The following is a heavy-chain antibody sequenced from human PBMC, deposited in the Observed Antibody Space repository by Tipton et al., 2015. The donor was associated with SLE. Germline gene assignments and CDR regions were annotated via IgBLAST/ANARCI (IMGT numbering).Heavy chain of an antibody. J-gene: IGHJ4*02. CDR3: ARAAHNNWGSLYYFDY. V-gene: IGHV4-31*03. CDR1: GGSISSGGYY. D-gene: IGHD7-27*01. CDR2: IYYSGST. Sequence: TLSLTCTVSGGSISSGGYYWSWIRQHPGKGLEWIGYIYYSGSTYYTPSLKSRVTISVDTSKNQFSLKLSSVTAADTAVYYCARAAHNNWGSLYYFDYWGQGTLVTVSS.